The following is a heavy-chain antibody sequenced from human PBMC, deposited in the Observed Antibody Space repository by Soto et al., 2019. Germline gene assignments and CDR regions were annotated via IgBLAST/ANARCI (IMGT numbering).Heavy chain of an antibody. D-gene: IGHD3-3*01. CDR2: ISGSGGST. CDR1: GFTFSSYA. J-gene: IGHJ4*02. CDR3: AKWSAFGVPVEGDIDY. Sequence: EVQLLESGGGLVQPGGSLRLSCAASGFTFSSYAMSWVRQAPGKGLEWVSAISGSGGSTYYADSVKGRFTISRDNSKNTLYLQMNSLRAEDTAVYYCAKWSAFGVPVEGDIDYWGQGTLVTVSS. V-gene: IGHV3-23*01.